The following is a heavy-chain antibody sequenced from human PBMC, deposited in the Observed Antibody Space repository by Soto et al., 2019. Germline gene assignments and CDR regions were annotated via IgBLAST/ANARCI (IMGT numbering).Heavy chain of an antibody. CDR2: INQDGSEK. D-gene: IGHD2-15*01. CDR3: ARDRGWNIVVIPASFDL. V-gene: IGHV3-7*01. Sequence: EVQLVESGGGLVQPGGSLRLSCAASGVSFSAFWMSWVRQIPGKGLEWVANINQDGSEKQYVDSVKGRFTISRDNAKNSLFLRMNSLRAEDSAVYYCARDRGWNIVVIPASFDLWGRGALVSVSS. CDR1: GVSFSAFW. J-gene: IGHJ4*02.